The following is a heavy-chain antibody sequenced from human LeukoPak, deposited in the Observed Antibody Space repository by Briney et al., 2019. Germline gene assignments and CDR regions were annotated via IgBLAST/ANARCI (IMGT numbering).Heavy chain of an antibody. Sequence: SETLSLTCTVSGGSISTSNYYWGWIRQPPGKGLGWIGSIYYSGSTYYNPSLKSRVTISVDTSKNQFSLKLSSVTAADTAVYYCARRQSRYCTNGVCYTFDYWAQGTLVTVSS. CDR3: ARRQSRYCTNGVCYTFDY. J-gene: IGHJ4*02. CDR2: IYYSGST. D-gene: IGHD2-8*01. CDR1: GGSISTSNYY. V-gene: IGHV4-39*01.